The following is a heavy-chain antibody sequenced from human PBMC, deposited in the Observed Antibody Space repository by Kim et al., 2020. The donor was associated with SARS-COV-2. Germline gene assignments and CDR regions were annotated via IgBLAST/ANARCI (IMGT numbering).Heavy chain of an antibody. Sequence: GGSLRLSCVVSGFTFHNHAMHWVRQAPGKGLEWVAGIFWNGGGTGYADSVRGRFTISRDIAESSLYLQMNSLRTEDTALYFFVKDIFAGGADVRGQGTP. V-gene: IGHV3-9*01. CDR2: IFWNGGGT. CDR1: GFTFHNHA. CDR3: VKDIFAGGADV. D-gene: IGHD3-3*02. J-gene: IGHJ6*02.